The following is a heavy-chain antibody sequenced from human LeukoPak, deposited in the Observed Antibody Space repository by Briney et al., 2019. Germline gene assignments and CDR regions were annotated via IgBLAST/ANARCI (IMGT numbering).Heavy chain of an antibody. J-gene: IGHJ4*02. V-gene: IGHV3-30-3*01. CDR1: GFIFSTYA. D-gene: IGHD3-10*01. Sequence: PGGSLRLFCAASGFIFSTYAMHWVRQAPGKGLDWVAVISYDESNEYYADSVKGRFTISRDNSKNTLYLQMNSLRAEVSAVYYCARDSYGSDYWGQGTLVTVSS. CDR2: ISYDESNE. CDR3: ARDSYGSDY.